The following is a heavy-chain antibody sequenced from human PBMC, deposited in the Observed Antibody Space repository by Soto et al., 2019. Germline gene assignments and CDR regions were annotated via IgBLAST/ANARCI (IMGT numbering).Heavy chain of an antibody. CDR2: ISGSGGST. CDR1: GFTFSSYA. J-gene: IGHJ4*02. CDR3: AKVHYDFWSGYRPVDY. Sequence: PGGSLRLSCAASGFTFSSYAMSWVRQAPGKGLEWVSAISGSGGSTYYADSVKGRFTISRDNSKNTLYLQMNSLRAEDTAVYYCAKVHYDFWSGYRPVDYWGQGTLVTVSS. D-gene: IGHD3-3*01. V-gene: IGHV3-23*01.